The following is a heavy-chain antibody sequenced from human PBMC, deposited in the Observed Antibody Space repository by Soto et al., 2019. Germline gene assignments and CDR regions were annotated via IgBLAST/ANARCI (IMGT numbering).Heavy chain of an antibody. CDR2: IFYSGST. J-gene: IGHJ4*02. Sequence: QVQLKESGPGLVKSSEALSLTCTVSGDSISSYYWSWIRQPPGKGLEWIGNIFYSGSTNYNPSLKRRVTISVDTTKNQFSLKLNSVTAADTAVYYCTKSDRGHNYAFYWGQGTLVTVSS. V-gene: IGHV4-59*01. CDR1: GDSISSYY. CDR3: TKSDRGHNYAFY. D-gene: IGHD5-18*01.